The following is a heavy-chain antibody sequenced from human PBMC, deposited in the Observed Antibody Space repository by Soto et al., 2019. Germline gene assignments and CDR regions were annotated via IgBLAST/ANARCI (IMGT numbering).Heavy chain of an antibody. CDR2: VSHVGRNT. CDR1: GFTFSDYA. D-gene: IGHD6-19*01. CDR3: AKGGRQWLVTSDFNY. Sequence: VQLVESGGGVVQPGRSLRLSCADSGFTFSDYAMHWVRQAPGKGLEWLAVVSHVGRNTHYADSVKGRFTISRDSSKNTVSLEMTSLRAEDTAVYYCAKGGRQWLVTSDFNYWGQGALITVSS. V-gene: IGHV3-30*18. J-gene: IGHJ4*02.